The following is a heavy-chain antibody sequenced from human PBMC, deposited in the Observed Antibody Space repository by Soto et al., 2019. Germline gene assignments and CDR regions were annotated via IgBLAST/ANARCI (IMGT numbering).Heavy chain of an antibody. CDR2: ITSSGGGT. V-gene: IGHV3-23*01. CDR3: AKLTAS. Sequence: GGSLRLSGAASGFTFSAYVMSWVRQAPGKGLEWVSSITSSGGGTYYADSVKGRFTVSRDKSKNTVYLQMNSLRDEDTAVYYCAKLTASRGQRSLVIVSS. CDR1: GFTFSAYV. D-gene: IGHD5-18*01. J-gene: IGHJ4*02.